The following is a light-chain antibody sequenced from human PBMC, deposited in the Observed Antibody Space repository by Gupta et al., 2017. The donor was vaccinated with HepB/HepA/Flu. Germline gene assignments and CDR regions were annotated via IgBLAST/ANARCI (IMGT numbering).Light chain of an antibody. V-gene: IGLV3-27*01. CDR1: VLAKKY. CDR2: KDS. J-gene: IGLJ3*02. CDR3: YSATDNNLGV. Sequence: SYELPQPSSVSVSPGQAARNTCSGDVLAKKYARWFQQKPAQSPLLVIYKDSERPAGIPGRFSGSSSGTTVTVTISGAKGEDEADYYCYSATDNNLGVFGGGTKLTVL.